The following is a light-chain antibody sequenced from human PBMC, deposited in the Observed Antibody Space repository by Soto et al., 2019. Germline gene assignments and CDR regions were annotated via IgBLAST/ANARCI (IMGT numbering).Light chain of an antibody. Sequence: QSVLTQPPPVSGTPGQRVTISCSGSNSNIGSNNVNWYQQLPGTAPKLLICVNDQRPSGVPDRFSGSKSGNSASLTISGLQSEDEAEYYCAAWDDSPNVFYVFGTGTKVTVL. CDR2: VND. J-gene: IGLJ1*01. V-gene: IGLV1-44*01. CDR3: AAWDDSPNVFYV. CDR1: NSNIGSNN.